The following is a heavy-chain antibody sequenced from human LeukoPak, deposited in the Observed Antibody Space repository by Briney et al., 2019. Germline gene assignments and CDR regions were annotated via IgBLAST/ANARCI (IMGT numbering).Heavy chain of an antibody. Sequence: SETLSLTCAVYGGSFSGYYWSWIRQPPGKGLEWIGEINHSGSTNYNPSLKSRVTISVDTSKNQFSLKLSSVTAADTAVYYCAGTFFPYYDSSGYYYHFDYWGQGTLVTVPS. CDR2: INHSGST. J-gene: IGHJ4*02. CDR1: GGSFSGYY. V-gene: IGHV4-34*01. CDR3: AGTFFPYYDSSGYYYHFDY. D-gene: IGHD3-22*01.